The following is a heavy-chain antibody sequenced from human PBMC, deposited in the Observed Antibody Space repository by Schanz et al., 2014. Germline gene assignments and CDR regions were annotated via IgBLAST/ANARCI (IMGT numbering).Heavy chain of an antibody. V-gene: IGHV1-46*01. Sequence: QLVQSGSEFRKPGASVKVSCKASGYIFSSYAIHWVRQAPGQGLEWMGRIYLSDGSTRYAQKFQGRVTVTRDTSTTTVYMDLSSLRSEDTAVYYCARDPYSASYFPSPPLYGLDVWGQGTTVTVSS. CDR1: GYIFSSYA. J-gene: IGHJ6*02. CDR3: ARDPYSASYFPSPPLYGLDV. CDR2: IYLSDGST. D-gene: IGHD1-26*01.